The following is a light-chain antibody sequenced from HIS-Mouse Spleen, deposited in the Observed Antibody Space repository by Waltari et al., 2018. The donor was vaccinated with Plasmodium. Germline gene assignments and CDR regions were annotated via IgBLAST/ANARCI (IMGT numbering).Light chain of an antibody. Sequence: SYELTQPPSVSVSPGQTARITCSGDALPKKYAYWYQQKSGQAPVLFIYEDSKRPSGSPERFSGSSSWTMATLTISGAQVEDEADYYGYSTDSSGNHRVFGGGTKLTVL. CDR1: ALPKKY. CDR3: YSTDSSGNHRV. V-gene: IGLV3-10*01. J-gene: IGLJ3*02. CDR2: EDS.